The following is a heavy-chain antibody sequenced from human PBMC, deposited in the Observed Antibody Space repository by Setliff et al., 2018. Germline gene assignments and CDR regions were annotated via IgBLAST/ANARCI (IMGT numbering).Heavy chain of an antibody. J-gene: IGHJ6*02. Sequence: GGSLRLSCAASGFTFSSYSMNWVRQTPGKGLEWVAVISYDGTITHYVDSVKGRFTISRDNSKHTLYLQMNSLRAEDTAVYYCAKHGAYNDFLTGYNFYYDMDVWGQGTTVTVSS. CDR2: ISYDGTIT. CDR1: GFTFSSYS. CDR3: AKHGAYNDFLTGYNFYYDMDV. D-gene: IGHD3-9*01. V-gene: IGHV3-30*18.